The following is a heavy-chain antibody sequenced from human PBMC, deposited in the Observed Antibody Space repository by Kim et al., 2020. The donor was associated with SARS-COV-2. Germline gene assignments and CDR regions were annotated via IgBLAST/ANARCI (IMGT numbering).Heavy chain of an antibody. CDR3: ARGSTLNGAFDI. Sequence: SETLSLTCAVYGGSFSGYYWSWIRQPPGKGLEWIGEINHSGSTNYNPSLKSRVTISVDTSKNQFSLKLSSVTAADTAVYYCARGSTLNGAFDIWGQGTMVTVSS. J-gene: IGHJ3*02. CDR1: GGSFSGYY. D-gene: IGHD2-2*01. CDR2: INHSGST. V-gene: IGHV4-34*01.